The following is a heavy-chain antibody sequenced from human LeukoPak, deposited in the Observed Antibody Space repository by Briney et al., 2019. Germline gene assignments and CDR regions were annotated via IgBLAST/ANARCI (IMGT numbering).Heavy chain of an antibody. V-gene: IGHV3-30*03. Sequence: GGSLRLSCAASGFTFSSYGMHWVRQAPGKGLEWVAVISYDGSNKYYADSVKGRFTISRDNSKNTLYLQMNSPRAEDTAVYYCARVEGGKFDYWGQGTLVTVSS. CDR3: ARVEGGKFDY. J-gene: IGHJ4*02. CDR1: GFTFSSYG. D-gene: IGHD1-1*01. CDR2: ISYDGSNK.